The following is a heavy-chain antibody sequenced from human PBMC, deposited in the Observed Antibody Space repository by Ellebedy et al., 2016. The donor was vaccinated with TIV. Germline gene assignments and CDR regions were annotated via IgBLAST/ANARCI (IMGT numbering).Heavy chain of an antibody. CDR2: MNANSGNT. CDR1: GYTFINND. J-gene: IGHJ5*02. D-gene: IGHD5-24*01. V-gene: IGHV1-8*02. Sequence: AASVKVSCKASGYTFINNDINWVRQATWQGLEWMGWMNANSGNTGYAQKFQGRVTMTRDTAISTAYMELSSLTSEDTAVYYCARGAGEMGADWFDPWGQGTLVTVSS. CDR3: ARGAGEMGADWFDP.